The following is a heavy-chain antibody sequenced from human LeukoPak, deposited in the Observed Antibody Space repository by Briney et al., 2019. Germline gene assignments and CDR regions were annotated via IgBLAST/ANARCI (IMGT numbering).Heavy chain of an antibody. CDR2: IYNSGST. J-gene: IGHJ3*02. Sequence: SETLSLTCTDSGGSLSTGDYYWSWIRQHPGEGLEWIGYIYNSGSTYYNPSLKSRITISADTSKNQFSLKLSSVTAADTAVYYCARVPYDFWSGDAFDIWGQGTMVTVSS. CDR1: GGSLSTGDYY. CDR3: ARVPYDFWSGDAFDI. D-gene: IGHD3-3*01. V-gene: IGHV4-31*03.